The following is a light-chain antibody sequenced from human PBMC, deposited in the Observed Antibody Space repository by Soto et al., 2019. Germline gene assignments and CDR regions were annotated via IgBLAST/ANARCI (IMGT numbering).Light chain of an antibody. Sequence: DIQLTQSPSFLSASVGDRVTITCRASQGISSYLAWYQQKPGKAPKLLISTASTLQSGVPSRFSGSGSGTEFTLTIISLQPEDFATYYCLQDYSYPLTFGGGTKVEIK. CDR1: QGISSY. CDR2: TAS. J-gene: IGKJ4*01. CDR3: LQDYSYPLT. V-gene: IGKV1-9*01.